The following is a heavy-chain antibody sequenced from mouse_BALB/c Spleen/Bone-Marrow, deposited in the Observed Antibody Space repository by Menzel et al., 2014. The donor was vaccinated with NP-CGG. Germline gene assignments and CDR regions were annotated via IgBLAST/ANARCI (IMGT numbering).Heavy chain of an antibody. CDR1: GYTFTSYW. CDR2: INPSTGYT. CDR3: ARGNYEAMDY. J-gene: IGHJ4*01. V-gene: IGHV1-7*01. Sequence: QVQLKESGAELAKPGASVKMSCKASGYTFTSYWMHWVKQRPGQGLEWIGYINPSTGYTEYNQKFKGKATLTADKSSSTAYMQLSSLTSEDSAVYYCARGNYEAMDYWGQGTSVTVSS. D-gene: IGHD2-1*01.